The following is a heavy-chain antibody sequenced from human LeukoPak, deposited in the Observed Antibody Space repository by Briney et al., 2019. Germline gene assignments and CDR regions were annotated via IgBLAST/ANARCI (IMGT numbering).Heavy chain of an antibody. Sequence: GGSLRLSCAVSGLTFNTYAMNWVRQAPGRGLEWVSGINWKTGNGIYADSVKGRFTISRDNAKNSLYLQMSSLRAEDTALYYCTRRAARWQFDLWGRGTLLTVSS. CDR1: GLTFNTYA. CDR2: INWKTGNG. V-gene: IGHV3-9*01. J-gene: IGHJ2*01. D-gene: IGHD5-24*01. CDR3: TRRAARWQFDL.